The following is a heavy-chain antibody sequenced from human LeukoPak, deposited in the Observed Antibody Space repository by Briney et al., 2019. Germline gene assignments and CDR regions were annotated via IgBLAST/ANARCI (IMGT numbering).Heavy chain of an antibody. CDR2: IYYSGSV. CDR3: ARHNAYYDSGGYPNWYFDL. CDR1: GGSISSYY. J-gene: IGHJ2*01. Sequence: PSETLSLTCSVSGGSISSYYWSWIRQPPGKGLEWIGYIYYSGSVNYNPSLKSRVTMSVDTSEDQFSLRPSSVTAADTAVYYCARHNAYYDSGGYPNWYFDLWGRGTLVTVSS. V-gene: IGHV4-59*08. D-gene: IGHD3-22*01.